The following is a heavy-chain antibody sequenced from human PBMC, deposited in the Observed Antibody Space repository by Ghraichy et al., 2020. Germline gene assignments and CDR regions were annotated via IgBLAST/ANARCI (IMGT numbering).Heavy chain of an antibody. CDR3: ARRGRYFDWLLDY. D-gene: IGHD3-9*01. CDR2: IYYSGST. Sequence: QTLSLTCTVSGGSISSSSYYWGWIRQPPGKGLEWIGSIYYSGSTYYNPSLKSRVTISVDTSKNQFSLKLSSVTAADTAVYYCARRGRYFDWLLDYWGQGTLVTVSS. V-gene: IGHV4-39*01. CDR1: GGSISSSSYY. J-gene: IGHJ4*02.